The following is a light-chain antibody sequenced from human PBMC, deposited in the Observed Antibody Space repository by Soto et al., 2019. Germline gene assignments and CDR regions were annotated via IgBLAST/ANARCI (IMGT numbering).Light chain of an antibody. J-gene: IGKJ1*01. CDR2: GAS. V-gene: IGKV3-20*01. CDR3: HHYET. Sequence: EIVLTQSRGTLSLSPGERATLSCRASQSVSSSYLAWYQQKPGQAPRLLIYGASSRATGVPDRFSGSGSGTEFTLTISRLEPEDFTVYYCHHYETFGQGTKVDIK. CDR1: QSVSSSY.